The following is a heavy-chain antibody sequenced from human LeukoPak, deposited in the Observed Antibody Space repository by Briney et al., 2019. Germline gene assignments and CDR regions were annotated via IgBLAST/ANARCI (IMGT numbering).Heavy chain of an antibody. CDR1: GYTFTGYY. V-gene: IGHV1-2*02. CDR2: INPHSGGT. CDR3: ARVVWVYSSSSSPYYYYMDV. D-gene: IGHD6-6*01. J-gene: IGHJ6*03. Sequence: ASVKVSCKASGYTFTGYYIHWVRQAPGQGLEWMGWINPHSGGTNYAQKFQGGVTMTRDTSITTAYMELSSLRSDDTAVYYCARVVWVYSSSSSPYYYYMDVWGKGTTVTVSS.